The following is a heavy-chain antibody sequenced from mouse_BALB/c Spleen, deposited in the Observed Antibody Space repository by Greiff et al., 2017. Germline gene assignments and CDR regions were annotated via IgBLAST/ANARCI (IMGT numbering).Heavy chain of an antibody. Sequence: VQLQQSGPELVGPGASVTMSCTASGYTFTSYWMHWVQQSPGQGLEWLGMIDPSNSETWLNQKFKDKAKLNVDNSSNTALMPLSSLTSEDSAVYYGARGYDGSSYDFDYWGQGTTLRVSA. D-gene: IGHD1-1*01. CDR3: ARGYDGSSYDFDY. CDR2: IDPSNSET. J-gene: IGHJ2*01. CDR1: GYTFTSYW. V-gene: IGHV1-59*01.